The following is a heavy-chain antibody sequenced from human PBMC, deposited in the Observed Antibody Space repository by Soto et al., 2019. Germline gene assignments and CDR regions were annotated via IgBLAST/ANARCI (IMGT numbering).Heavy chain of an antibody. CDR2: IYPGDSDT. CDR3: ATSTLYSYGYD. J-gene: IGHJ4*02. D-gene: IGHD5-18*01. CDR1: GESYTTYW. Sequence: RCGESYTTYWIGSVHQMPGKGLEWMGIIYPGDSDTRYSPSFQGQVTISADKSISTAYLQWSSLKASDTAMYYCATSTLYSYGYDWGQGTLVTVSS. V-gene: IGHV5-51*07.